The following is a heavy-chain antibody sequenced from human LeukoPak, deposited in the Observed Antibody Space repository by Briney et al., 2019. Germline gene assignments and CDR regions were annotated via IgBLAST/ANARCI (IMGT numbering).Heavy chain of an antibody. D-gene: IGHD3-22*01. V-gene: IGHV4-34*01. CDR1: GGSFSGYY. J-gene: IGHJ5*02. Sequence: SETLSLTCAVYGGSFSGYYWSWIRQPPGKGLEWVGEINHSGSTNYNPSLKSRVTISVDTSKNQFSLKLSSVTAADTAVYYCARGNSYYYDSSGYPPHNWFDPWGQGTLVTVSS. CDR2: INHSGST. CDR3: ARGNSYYYDSSGYPPHNWFDP.